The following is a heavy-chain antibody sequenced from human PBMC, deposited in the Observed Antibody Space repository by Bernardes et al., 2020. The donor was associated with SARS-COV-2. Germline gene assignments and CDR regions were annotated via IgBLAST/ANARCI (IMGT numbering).Heavy chain of an antibody. D-gene: IGHD3-22*01. CDR1: GGSISSYY. CDR2: IYYSGRT. Sequence: SETLSLTCTVSGGSISSYYWSWIRQPPGKGLEWNGYIYYSGRTNYNPSLKSRVTISVDTSKNQFSLKLSSVTAADTAVYYCARHATQTITMIVVAPGAFDIWGQGTMVTVSS. J-gene: IGHJ3*02. CDR3: ARHATQTITMIVVAPGAFDI. V-gene: IGHV4-59*08.